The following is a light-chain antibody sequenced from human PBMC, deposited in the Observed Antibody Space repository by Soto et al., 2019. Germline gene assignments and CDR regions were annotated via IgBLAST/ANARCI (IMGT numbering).Light chain of an antibody. V-gene: IGKV3-20*01. CDR2: DAS. CDR1: QSVKNNY. CDR3: QQYGSTPLT. Sequence: EIVLKQSPDTLSLSPGERATLSCRASQSVKNNYLAWYQQKPGQAPRFLIYDASSRATGIPDRFSGSGSGTDFTLTISRPVPEDFAVYYCQQYGSTPLTFGGGTKVDIK. J-gene: IGKJ4*01.